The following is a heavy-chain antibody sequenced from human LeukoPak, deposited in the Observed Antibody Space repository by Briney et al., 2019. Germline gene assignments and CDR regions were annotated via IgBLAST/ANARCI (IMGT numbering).Heavy chain of an antibody. Sequence: GGSLRLSCAASGFSFSTYWMSWVRQTPGKGLEFVANIDQGGSVRNYMDSLKGRCTISRDNAKKSLYLEINSLRADDAAVYYCARDPESSSFDIGGRGALVTVSA. CDR3: ARDPESSSFDI. D-gene: IGHD6-13*01. CDR1: GFSFSTYW. CDR2: IDQGGSVR. V-gene: IGHV3-7*01. J-gene: IGHJ4*02.